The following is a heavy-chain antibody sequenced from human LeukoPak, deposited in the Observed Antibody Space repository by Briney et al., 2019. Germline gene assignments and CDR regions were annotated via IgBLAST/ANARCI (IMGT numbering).Heavy chain of an antibody. CDR1: GLTFSNAW. J-gene: IGHJ5*02. V-gene: IGHV3-15*01. D-gene: IGHD3-10*01. CDR2: IKRKSDGGTT. CDR3: TTALGGGLWFGEP. Sequence: GGSLRLSCAASGLTFSNAWMSWVRQAPGKGLEWVGRIKRKSDGGTTDYAAPVKGRFTISRDDSKNTLYLQMNSLKTEDTAVYYCTTALGGGLWFGEPWGQGTLVTVSS.